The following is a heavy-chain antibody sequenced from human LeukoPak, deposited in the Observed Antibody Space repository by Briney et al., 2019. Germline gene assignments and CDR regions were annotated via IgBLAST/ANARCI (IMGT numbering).Heavy chain of an antibody. J-gene: IGHJ3*02. D-gene: IGHD2-15*01. V-gene: IGHV3-7*01. CDR3: ASLALYCSGGSCYMGAFDI. CDR1: EFTFSSNA. Sequence: PGRSLRLSCAASEFTFSSNAMHWVRQAPGKGLEWVANIKQDGSEKFYVDSVKGRFTISRDNAKNSLYLQMNSLRAEDTAVYYCASLALYCSGGSCYMGAFDIWGQGTMVTVSS. CDR2: IKQDGSEK.